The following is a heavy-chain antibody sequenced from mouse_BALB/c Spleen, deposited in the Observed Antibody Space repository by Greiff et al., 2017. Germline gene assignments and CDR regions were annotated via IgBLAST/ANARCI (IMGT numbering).Heavy chain of an antibody. CDR3: AREGRGNYFDY. V-gene: IGHV5-15*02. CDR2: ISNLAYSI. CDR1: GFTFSDYG. J-gene: IGHJ2*01. Sequence: EVMLVESGGGLVQPGGSRKLSCAASGFTFSDYGMAWVRQAPGKGPEWVAFISNLAYSIYYADTVTGRFTISRENAKNTLYLEMSSLRSEDTAMYYCAREGRGNYFDYWGQGTTLTVSS.